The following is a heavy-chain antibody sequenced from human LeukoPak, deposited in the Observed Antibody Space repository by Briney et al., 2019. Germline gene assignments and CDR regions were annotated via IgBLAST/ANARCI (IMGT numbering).Heavy chain of an antibody. CDR2: LHTSGST. D-gene: IGHD3-10*01. CDR1: GGSISSYY. V-gene: IGHV4-4*07. Sequence: PSETLSLTCTVSGGSISSYYWSWIRQPAGEGLEWIGRLHTSGSTHYNPSLKSRVTMSVDTSKNQFSLKLSSVTAADTAVYYCARGGITMVRGVIKYYYYYMDVWGKGTTVTASS. CDR3: ARGGITMVRGVIKYYYYYMDV. J-gene: IGHJ6*03.